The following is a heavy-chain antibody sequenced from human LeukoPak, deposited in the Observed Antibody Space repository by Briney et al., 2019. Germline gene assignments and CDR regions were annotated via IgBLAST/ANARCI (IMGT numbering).Heavy chain of an antibody. CDR2: IYSGGST. D-gene: IGHD1-26*01. V-gene: IGHV3-53*01. CDR1: RFTVSSNY. CDR3: ARVQVGATLDY. J-gene: IGHJ4*02. Sequence: GGSLRLSCAASRFTVSSNYMSWVRQAPGKGLEWVSVIYSGGSTYYADSVKGRSTISRDNSKNTLYLQMNSLRAEDTAVYYCARVQVGATLDYWGQGTLVTVSS.